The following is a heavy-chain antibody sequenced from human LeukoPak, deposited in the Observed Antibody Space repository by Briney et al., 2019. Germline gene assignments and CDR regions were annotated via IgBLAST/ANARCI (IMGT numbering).Heavy chain of an antibody. D-gene: IGHD2-15*01. Sequence: SVKVSCKASGYTFTSYAISWVRQAPGQGLEWMGRIIPILGIANYAQKFQGRVTITADKSTSTAYMELSSLRSEDTAVYYCARDLVAATSGYFDYWGQGTLVTVSS. CDR1: GYTFTSYA. J-gene: IGHJ4*02. CDR3: ARDLVAATSGYFDY. V-gene: IGHV1-69*04. CDR2: IIPILGIA.